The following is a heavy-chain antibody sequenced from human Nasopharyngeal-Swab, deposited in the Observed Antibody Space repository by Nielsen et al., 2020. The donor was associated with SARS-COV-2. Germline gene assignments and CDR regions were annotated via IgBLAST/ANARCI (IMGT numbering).Heavy chain of an antibody. CDR2: ISGSDYST. V-gene: IGHV3-23*01. CDR1: RFTFNTYA. J-gene: IGHJ6*02. Sequence: GESLKISCAASRFTFNTYAISWVRQAQGKGLEWVFVISGSDYSTKYADSVKGRFTISRDNSKNTVNLQMNSLRAEDTAIYYCAKDRDSGDDSDDYYHYYGMDVWGQGTTVTVFS. D-gene: IGHD5-12*01. CDR3: AKDRDSGDDSDDYYHYYGMDV.